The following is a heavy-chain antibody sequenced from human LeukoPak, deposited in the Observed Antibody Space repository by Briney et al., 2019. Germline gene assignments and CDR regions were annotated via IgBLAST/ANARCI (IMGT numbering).Heavy chain of an antibody. V-gene: IGHV1-18*01. J-gene: IGHJ4*02. CDR1: GYSENFCG. Sequence: ASVKVSCKTSGYSENFCGITWVRQVAGRGLEWMGWISAQHGQTEYAPNSQDRVTMTTDTYTNTAYMELRSLRSDDTAVYYCAGSLGYCTSNVCYLKYWGQGTLVTVSS. CDR2: ISAQHGQT. D-gene: IGHD2-8*01. CDR3: AGSLGYCTSNVCYLKY.